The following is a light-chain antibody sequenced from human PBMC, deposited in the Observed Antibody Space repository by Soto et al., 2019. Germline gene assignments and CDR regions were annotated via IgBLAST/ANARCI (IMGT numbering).Light chain of an antibody. CDR1: RSIGTS. J-gene: IGKJ4*01. V-gene: IGKV3-11*01. CDR3: QQRASWPPFT. Sequence: EVVLTQSPATLSLSPGESATLSCRASRSIGTSLAWYQHRPGQPPRLLIYDAFNRATGIPARFSGGGSGTDFTLTITSREPEDFAVYYCQQRASWPPFTFGGGTKVDIK. CDR2: DAF.